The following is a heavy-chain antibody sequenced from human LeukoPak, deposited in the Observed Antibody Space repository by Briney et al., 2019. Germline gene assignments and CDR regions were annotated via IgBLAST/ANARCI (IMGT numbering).Heavy chain of an antibody. D-gene: IGHD1-26*01. V-gene: IGHV1-18*01. CDR2: ISTYNGNT. CDR3: ARVRWDLPYYYNYYGLDV. CDR1: GYTFTSYG. Sequence: ASVKVSCKASGYTFTSYGISWVRQAPGQGLEWIGWISTYNGNTNYAQKLQGRVTMTTDTSTSTAYMELRSLRSDDTAVYYCARVRWDLPYYYNYYGLDVWGQGTTVTVSS. J-gene: IGHJ6*02.